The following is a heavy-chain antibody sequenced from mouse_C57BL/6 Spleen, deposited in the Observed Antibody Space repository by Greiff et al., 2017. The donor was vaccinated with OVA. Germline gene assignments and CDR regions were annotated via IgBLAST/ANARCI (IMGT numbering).Heavy chain of an antibody. J-gene: IGHJ2*01. CDR1: GYSFTGYY. D-gene: IGHD1-1*01. V-gene: IGHV1-42*01. CDR3: SRSGYYGSSFDY. CDR2: INPSTGGT. Sequence: EVKLMESGPELVKPGASVKISCKASGYSFTGYYMNWVKQSPEKSLEWIGEINPSTGGTTYNQKFKAKATLTVDKSSSTAYMQLNSLTSEDSAVYYCSRSGYYGSSFDYWGQGTTLTVSS.